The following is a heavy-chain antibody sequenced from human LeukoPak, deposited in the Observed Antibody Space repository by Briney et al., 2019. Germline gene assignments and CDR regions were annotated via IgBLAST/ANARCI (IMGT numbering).Heavy chain of an antibody. V-gene: IGHV1-8*01. CDR2: MNPKTGNT. CDR3: ARGMRYCSSTSCFGY. D-gene: IGHD2-2*01. CDR1: GYTFTNFD. J-gene: IGHJ4*02. Sequence: GASVKVSCKASGYTFTNFDINWVRQATGQGLEWMGWMNPKTGNTGSAQKLQGRVTITGNTSISTAYMELSSLRSEDTAVYYCARGMRYCSSTSCFGYWGQGTLVTVSS.